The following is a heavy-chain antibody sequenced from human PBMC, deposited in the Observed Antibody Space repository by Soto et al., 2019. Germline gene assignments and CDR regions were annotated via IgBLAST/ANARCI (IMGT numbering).Heavy chain of an antibody. Sequence: PSETLSLTCTVSGGSISSSSYYWGWIRQPPGKGLEWIGSIYYSGSTYYNPSLKSRVTISVDTSKNQFSLKLSSVTAADTAVYYCARHVNGVGHDILTGYYRSYYYYYMDVWGKGTTVTVSS. D-gene: IGHD3-9*01. J-gene: IGHJ6*03. CDR2: IYYSGST. CDR1: GGSISSSSYY. CDR3: ARHVNGVGHDILTGYYRSYYYYYMDV. V-gene: IGHV4-39*01.